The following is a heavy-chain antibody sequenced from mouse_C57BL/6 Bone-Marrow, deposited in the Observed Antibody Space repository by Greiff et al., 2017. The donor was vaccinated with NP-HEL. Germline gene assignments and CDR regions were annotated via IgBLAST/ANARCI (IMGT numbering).Heavy chain of an antibody. J-gene: IGHJ4*01. CDR3: ATFNWGYAMDY. CDR1: GFTFSSYG. D-gene: IGHD4-1*01. Sequence: DVKLVESGGDLVKPGGSLKLSCAASGFTFSSYGMSWVRQTPDKRLEWVATISSGGSYTYYPDSVKGRFTFSRDNAKNTLYLQMSSLKSEDTAMYYCATFNWGYAMDYWGQGTSVTVSS. V-gene: IGHV5-6*02. CDR2: ISSGGSYT.